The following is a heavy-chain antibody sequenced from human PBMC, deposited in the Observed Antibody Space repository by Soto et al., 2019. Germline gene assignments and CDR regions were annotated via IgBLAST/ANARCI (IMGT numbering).Heavy chain of an antibody. Sequence: QVQLQQWGAGLLKPSETLSLTCAVYGGFVTSGSYYWSWIRQPPGKGLEWIGEMSHSGGTHFNPSLTSRVTVSVDTSKNQFTLKMSSVPAADTALYYCARVERGTATTVVDAFDIWGPGTMVTVSS. V-gene: IGHV4-34*01. CDR1: GGFVTSGSYY. J-gene: IGHJ3*02. CDR2: MSHSGGT. D-gene: IGHD1-1*01. CDR3: ARVERGTATTVVDAFDI.